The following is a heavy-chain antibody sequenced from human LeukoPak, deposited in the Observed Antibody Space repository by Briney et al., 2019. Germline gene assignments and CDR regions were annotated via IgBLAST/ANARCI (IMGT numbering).Heavy chain of an antibody. D-gene: IGHD6-19*01. J-gene: IGHJ6*02. Sequence: SETLSLTCAVYGGSFSGYYWSWIRQPPGKGLEWIGEINHSGSTNYNPSLKSRVTISVDTSKNQFSLKLSSVTAADTAVYYCARIRAVAGTSGFYGMDVWGQGTTVTVSS. CDR3: ARIRAVAGTSGFYGMDV. CDR2: INHSGST. CDR1: GGSFSGYY. V-gene: IGHV4-34*01.